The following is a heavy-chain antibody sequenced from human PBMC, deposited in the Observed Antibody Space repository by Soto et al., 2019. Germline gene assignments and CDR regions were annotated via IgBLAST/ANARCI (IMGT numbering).Heavy chain of an antibody. V-gene: IGHV5-10-1*01. Sequence: PVESVTISCKVSGYSFTIYWIIWVRQMPGKGLEGMGRIDPSDSYTNYSPSFQGHVTISADKSISTAYLQWSSLKASDTAMYYCASVLYTTHSSSSFRSYYYGMDVWGQGTTVTVSS. D-gene: IGHD6-13*01. CDR3: ASVLYTTHSSSSFRSYYYGMDV. CDR1: GYSFTIYW. CDR2: IDPSDSYT. J-gene: IGHJ6*01.